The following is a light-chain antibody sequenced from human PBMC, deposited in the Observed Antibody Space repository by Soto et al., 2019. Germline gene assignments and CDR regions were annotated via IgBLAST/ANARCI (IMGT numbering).Light chain of an antibody. J-gene: IGKJ1*01. V-gene: IGKV1-39*01. CDR3: QQSYSTLTWT. CDR1: QSISSY. CDR2: AAS. Sequence: DIQMTQSPSSLPASVGDRVTITCRASQSISSYLNWYQQKPGKAPKLLIYAASSLQSGVPSRFSGSGSGTDFTLTISSLQPEDFATYYCQQSYSTLTWTVGQGTKVDIK.